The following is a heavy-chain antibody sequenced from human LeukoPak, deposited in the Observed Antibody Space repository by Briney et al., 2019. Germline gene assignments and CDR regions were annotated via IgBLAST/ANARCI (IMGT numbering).Heavy chain of an antibody. CDR1: GFTFSDYY. Sequence: KPGGSLRLSCAASGFTFSDYYMSWIRQAPGKGLEWVSYISSSGSTIYYADSVKGRFTISRDNSKNTLYLQMNSLRAEDSAVYYCAKDGRGSGYFPDYWGQGTLVTVSS. D-gene: IGHD3-22*01. V-gene: IGHV3-11*04. CDR3: AKDGRGSGYFPDY. J-gene: IGHJ4*02. CDR2: ISSSGSTI.